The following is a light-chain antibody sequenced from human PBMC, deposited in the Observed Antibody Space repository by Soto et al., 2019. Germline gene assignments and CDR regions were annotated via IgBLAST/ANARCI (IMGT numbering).Light chain of an antibody. J-gene: IGKJ2*01. Sequence: DVVLTQSPLFLSATLGQPASISCRSSEGLVYGDGNTYLSWFQRRPGHAPRRLIYAVSDRDSGVPDRFSGSGSGTDFTLRISRVEAEDVGGYFCMQGTHWPFTLGQGTKLEIK. CDR2: AVS. V-gene: IGKV2-30*01. CDR3: MQGTHWPFT. CDR1: EGLVYGDGNTY.